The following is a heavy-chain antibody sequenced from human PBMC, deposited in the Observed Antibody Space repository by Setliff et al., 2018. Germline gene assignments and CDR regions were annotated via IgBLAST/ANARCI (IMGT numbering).Heavy chain of an antibody. V-gene: IGHV1-18*01. CDR1: GYTFRSYG. CDR3: ARAPGTVVVPASRSAFDI. Sequence: ASVKVSCKASGYTFRSYGISWVRQAPGQGLEWMGWISAYNGFIVYAQKFQGRVTMTTDTSTNTAYMEVRSLRSDDTAVYYCARAPGTVVVPASRSAFDIWGQGTMVTVSS. J-gene: IGHJ3*02. CDR2: ISAYNGFI. D-gene: IGHD2-2*01.